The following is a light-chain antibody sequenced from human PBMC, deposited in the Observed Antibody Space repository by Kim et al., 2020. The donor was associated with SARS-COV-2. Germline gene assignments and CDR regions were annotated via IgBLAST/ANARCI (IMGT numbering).Light chain of an antibody. Sequence: KIERNTLTWYQKPPGPAPKFLIYSNNQRPSGVPDRFSGAKSGTSASLAISGLQSEDEADYYCSAWDDSPSGVLFGGGTQLTVL. CDR3: SAWDDSPSGVL. V-gene: IGLV1-44*01. J-gene: IGLJ2*01. CDR2: SNN. CDR1: KIERNT.